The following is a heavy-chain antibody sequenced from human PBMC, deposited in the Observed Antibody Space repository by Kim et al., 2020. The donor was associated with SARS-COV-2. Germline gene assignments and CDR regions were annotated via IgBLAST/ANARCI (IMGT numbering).Heavy chain of an antibody. CDR3: ARGGVNYRDDPYYYYGMDV. Sequence: GGSLRLSCAASGFTFSSYAMHWVRQAPGKGLEWVSVISYDGSNKYYADSVKGRFTISRDNSKNTLYLQMNSLRAEDTAVYYCARGGVNYRDDPYYYYGMDVWGQGTTVTVSS. D-gene: IGHD4-4*01. V-gene: IGHV3-30-3*01. CDR2: ISYDGSNK. CDR1: GFTFSSYA. J-gene: IGHJ6*02.